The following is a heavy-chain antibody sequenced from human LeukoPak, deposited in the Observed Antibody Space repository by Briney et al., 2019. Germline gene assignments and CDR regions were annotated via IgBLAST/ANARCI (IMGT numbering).Heavy chain of an antibody. CDR1: GFTFSSYV. J-gene: IGHJ4*02. CDR3: ARDGGYTSGWTYGAGDY. CDR2: ISNDGSDK. Sequence: GRSLRLSCAASGFTFSSYVMHWVRQAPGKGLECVAVISNDGSDKYYADSVKGRFTTSRDNSKNTLYLQMSSLRAVDTAVYYCARDGGYTSGWTYGAGDYWGQGTLVTVSS. D-gene: IGHD6-19*01. V-gene: IGHV3-30*04.